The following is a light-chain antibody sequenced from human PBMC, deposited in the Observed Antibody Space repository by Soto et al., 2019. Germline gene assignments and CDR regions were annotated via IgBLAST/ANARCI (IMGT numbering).Light chain of an antibody. J-gene: IGLJ3*02. CDR1: SSDVGGHNH. CDR2: EVG. Sequence: QSALTQPASVSGSPGQSITISCTGSSSDVGGHNHVSWYQQHPGKAPKLIIYEVGNRPSGVSNRFSGSKSGDTASLTISRLQAEDEADYYCISYIPSTTTHWVFGGGTQLTVL. V-gene: IGLV2-14*01. CDR3: ISYIPSTTTHWV.